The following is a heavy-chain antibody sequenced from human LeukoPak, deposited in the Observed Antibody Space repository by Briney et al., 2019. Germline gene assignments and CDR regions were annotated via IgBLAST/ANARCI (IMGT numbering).Heavy chain of an antibody. CDR2: ISAYNGNT. Sequence: ASVKVSCKAPGYTFTSYGISWVRQAPGQGLEWMGWISAYNGNTNYAQKLQGRVTMTTDTSTSTAYMELRSLRSDDTAVYYCARDRGVGHHYYDSSGYYYVHYFDYWGQGTLVTVSS. J-gene: IGHJ4*02. CDR3: ARDRGVGHHYYDSSGYYYVHYFDY. CDR1: GYTFTSYG. D-gene: IGHD3-22*01. V-gene: IGHV1-18*01.